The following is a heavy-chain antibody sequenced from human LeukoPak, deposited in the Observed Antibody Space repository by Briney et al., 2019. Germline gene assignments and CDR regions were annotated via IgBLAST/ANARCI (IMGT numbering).Heavy chain of an antibody. V-gene: IGHV1-3*03. Sequence: ASVKVSCKASGYTFISYAMHWVRQAPGQRLEWMGWINAGNGNTKYSQEFQGRVTITRDTSASTAYMELSSLRSEDMAVYYCARGERRQLVGSSEKYFQHWGQGTLVTVPS. J-gene: IGHJ1*01. CDR2: INAGNGNT. CDR1: GYTFISYA. D-gene: IGHD6-13*01. CDR3: ARGERRQLVGSSEKYFQH.